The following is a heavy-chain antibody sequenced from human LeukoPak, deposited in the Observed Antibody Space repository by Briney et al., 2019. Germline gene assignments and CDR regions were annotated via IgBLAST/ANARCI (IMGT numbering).Heavy chain of an antibody. J-gene: IGHJ1*01. Sequence: SETLSLTCTVSGGSISSSSYYWGWIRQPPGKGLEWIGEINHSGSTNYNPSLKSRVTISVDTSKNQFSLKLSSVTAADTAVYYCASSGAAGTRYFQHWGQGTLVTVSS. V-gene: IGHV4-39*07. D-gene: IGHD6-13*01. CDR3: ASSGAAGTRYFQH. CDR2: INHSGST. CDR1: GGSISSSSYY.